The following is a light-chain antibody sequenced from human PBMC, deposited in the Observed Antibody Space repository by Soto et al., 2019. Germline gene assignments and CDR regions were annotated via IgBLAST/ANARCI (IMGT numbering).Light chain of an antibody. V-gene: IGLV1-51*01. CDR1: NSNIGNNH. Sequence: QSVLTQPPSVSAAPGQRVTISCSGANSNIGNNHVSWYQQLPGAAPKLLIYDNDYRPSGISDRFSGSKSGTSATLAITGLQPGDEAVYYCGTWDSSLSSGGVFGGGTQLTVL. CDR3: GTWDSSLSSGGV. J-gene: IGLJ3*02. CDR2: DND.